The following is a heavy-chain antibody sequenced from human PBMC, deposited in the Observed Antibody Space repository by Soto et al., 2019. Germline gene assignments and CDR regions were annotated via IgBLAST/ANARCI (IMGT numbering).Heavy chain of an antibody. V-gene: IGHV3-74*01. J-gene: IGHJ4*02. CDR1: GFTFSSYW. CDR3: AKSPGMYYYGSGYYHYDY. Sequence: PGGSLRLSCAASGFTFSSYWMHWVRQAPGKGLEWVSRINTEGTSTVYADSVKGRFTISRDNSKNTLYLQMNSLRAEDTAVYYCAKSPGMYYYGSGYYHYDYWGQGTLVTVSS. CDR2: INTEGTST. D-gene: IGHD3-22*01.